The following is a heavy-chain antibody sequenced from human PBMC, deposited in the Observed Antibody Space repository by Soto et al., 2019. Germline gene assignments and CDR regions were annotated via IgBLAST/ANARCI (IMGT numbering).Heavy chain of an antibody. CDR1: GGSISSGGYY. CDR2: IYYSGST. J-gene: IGHJ5*02. V-gene: IGHV4-31*03. D-gene: IGHD3-3*01. CDR3: ARNNGGGWSGMGGWFDP. Sequence: QVQLQESGPGLVKPSQTLSLTCPVSGGSISSGGYYWSWIRQHPGKGLEWIGYIYYSGSTYYNPSLKSRVTISVDTSKNQFSLKLSSVTAADTAVYYCARNNGGGWSGMGGWFDPWGQGTLVTVSS.